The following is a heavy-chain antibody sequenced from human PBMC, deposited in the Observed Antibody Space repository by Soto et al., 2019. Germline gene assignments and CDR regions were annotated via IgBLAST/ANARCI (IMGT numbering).Heavy chain of an antibody. V-gene: IGHV3-33*01. Sequence: QVQLVESGGTVVQVGGSLRLSCAASGFAFHGYAMHWVRQAPGKGLDWVAVIWYDGSEKYYADSVEGRFTISRDNSKNTLYLQMNSLRVEDTAVYYCGRDLRTREGNYWGQGTLVAVSS. CDR3: GRDLRTREGNY. CDR1: GFAFHGYA. CDR2: IWYDGSEK. D-gene: IGHD1-26*01. J-gene: IGHJ4*02.